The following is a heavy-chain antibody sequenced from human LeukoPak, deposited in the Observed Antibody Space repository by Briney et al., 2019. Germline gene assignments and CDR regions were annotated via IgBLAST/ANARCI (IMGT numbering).Heavy chain of an antibody. Sequence: SETLSLTCAVYGGSFSGYYWSWIRQPPGKGLEWIGEIYHSGSTNYNPSLKSRVTISVDKSKNQFSLKLSSVTAADTAVYYCARGLYDSSESYFDYWGQGTLVTVSS. D-gene: IGHD3-22*01. CDR3: ARGLYDSSESYFDY. J-gene: IGHJ4*02. CDR2: IYHSGST. CDR1: GGSFSGYY. V-gene: IGHV4-34*01.